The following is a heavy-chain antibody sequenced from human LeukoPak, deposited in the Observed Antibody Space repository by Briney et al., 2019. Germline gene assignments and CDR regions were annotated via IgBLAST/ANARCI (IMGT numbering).Heavy chain of an antibody. Sequence: GGSRRLSCAASGFTSGSNNMNGVRQAPGKGRGWVSYFSGGSTLIHYADSVKGRFTISRDNAKNSPYLQMHSLRAEDTAVYYCARGNAYDFWSGYTYYFDYWGQGTLVTVSS. CDR3: ARGNAYDFWSGYTYYFDY. V-gene: IGHV3-48*01. CDR1: GFTSGSNN. CDR2: FSGGSTLI. J-gene: IGHJ4*02. D-gene: IGHD3-3*01.